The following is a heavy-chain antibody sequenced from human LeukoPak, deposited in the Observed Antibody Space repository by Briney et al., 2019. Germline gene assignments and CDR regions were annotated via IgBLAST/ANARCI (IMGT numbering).Heavy chain of an antibody. V-gene: IGHV4-61*02. CDR2: IYTSGST. CDR3: ARVSGSYSDY. J-gene: IGHJ4*02. CDR1: GGSISSGSYY. D-gene: IGHD1-26*01. Sequence: SQTLSLTCTVSGGSISSGSYYWSWIRQPAGKGLEWIGRIYTSGSTNYNPSLKSRVTISLDTSKNQFSLKLSSVTAADTAVYYCARVSGSYSDYWGQGTLVTVSS.